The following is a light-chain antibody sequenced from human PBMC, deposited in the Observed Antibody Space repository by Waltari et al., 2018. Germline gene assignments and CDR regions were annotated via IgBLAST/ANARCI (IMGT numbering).Light chain of an antibody. CDR1: TSYVGGFNY. Sequence: QSALTQPAPVSGAPGPSITIPCPGTTSYVGGFNYVPSYQLHPGKAPKLMIYEVSNRPSGVSNRFSGSKSGNTASLTISGLQAEDEADYYCSSYTSSSTLYVFGTGTKVTVL. CDR3: SSYTSSSTLYV. J-gene: IGLJ1*01. V-gene: IGLV2-14*01. CDR2: EVS.